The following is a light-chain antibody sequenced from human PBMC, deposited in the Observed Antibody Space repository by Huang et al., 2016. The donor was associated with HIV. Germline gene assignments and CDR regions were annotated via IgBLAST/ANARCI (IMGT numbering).Light chain of an antibody. V-gene: IGKV1-39*01. CDR3: QQSFSTPYT. J-gene: IGKJ2*01. CDR2: AAS. CDR1: QSISSH. Sequence: DIQMTQSPSSLSASVGDRVTITCRASQSISSHLNWYQQKPGRAPKLRIFAASSLQSGVPSRFSGSGSGTDFTLIISSLQPEDFATYYCQQSFSTPYTFGQGTKLEIK.